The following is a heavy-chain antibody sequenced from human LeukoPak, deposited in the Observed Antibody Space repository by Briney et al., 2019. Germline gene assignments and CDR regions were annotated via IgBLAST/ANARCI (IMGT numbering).Heavy chain of an antibody. CDR2: INHSEST. V-gene: IGHV4-34*01. CDR3: ATGQYSNYGRIALDI. CDR1: GRPFSGYY. D-gene: IGHD4-11*01. Sequence: SETVSLTCAVYGRPFSGYYESWLRQPPGKGLEGFGEINHSESTNYNPSLKGRVTISVDTAKNQFSLKLSTVTAADTAVYYYATGQYSNYGRIALDIWGKGTTVTVSS. J-gene: IGHJ3*02.